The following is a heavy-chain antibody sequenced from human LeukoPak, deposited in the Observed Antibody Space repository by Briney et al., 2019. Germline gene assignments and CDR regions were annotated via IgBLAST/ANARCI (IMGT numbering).Heavy chain of an antibody. CDR1: GGSISSYY. CDR2: IYYSGST. Sequence: SETLSLTCTVSGGSISSYYWSWIRQPPGKGLEWIGYIYYSGSTNYNPSLKSRVTISVDTSKNQFSLKLSSVTAADTAVYYCARGQTAGDYYYGMDVWGQGTTVTVYS. V-gene: IGHV4-59*01. D-gene: IGHD6-13*01. CDR3: ARGQTAGDYYYGMDV. J-gene: IGHJ6*02.